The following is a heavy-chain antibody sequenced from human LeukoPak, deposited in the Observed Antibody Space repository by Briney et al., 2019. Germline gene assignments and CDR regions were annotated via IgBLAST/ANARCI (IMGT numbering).Heavy chain of an antibody. V-gene: IGHV3-21*01. CDR3: ARGHYDVLAASYKWTPDY. D-gene: IGHD3-9*01. J-gene: IGHJ4*02. CDR1: VFTFNTFN. CDR2: ITSGADYI. Sequence: GGSLRLSCAASVFTFNTFNMNWVRQAPGKGLEWVSSITSGADYISYADSVQGRFTTSRDNAKNSLSLQLNSLRVEDTAVYYCARGHYDVLAASYKWTPDYWGQGTLVTVSS.